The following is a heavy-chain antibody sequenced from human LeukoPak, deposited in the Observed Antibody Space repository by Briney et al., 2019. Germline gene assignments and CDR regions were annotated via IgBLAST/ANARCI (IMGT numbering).Heavy chain of an antibody. D-gene: IGHD5-18*01. J-gene: IGHJ4*02. V-gene: IGHV3-48*03. CDR1: GFTFSSYG. Sequence: PGGSLRLSCAASGFTFSSYGMNWVRQAPGKGLEWVSYISGSGYTIYYADSVKGRFTISRDNAKNSLYLQMNSLRAEDTAVYYCARVGYSYGLDYFDYWGQGNLVTVSS. CDR3: ARVGYSYGLDYFDY. CDR2: ISGSGYTI.